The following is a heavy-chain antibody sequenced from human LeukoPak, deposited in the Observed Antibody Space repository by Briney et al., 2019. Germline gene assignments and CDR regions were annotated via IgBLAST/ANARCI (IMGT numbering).Heavy chain of an antibody. CDR3: AREQYYYDSSGAFDY. J-gene: IGHJ4*02. CDR1: GFTCSSYE. V-gene: IGHV3-21*04. Sequence: GGSLRLSCAASGFTCSSYEMNWVRQAPGKGLEWVSSISSSSSYIYYADSVKGRFTISRDNAKNSLYLQMNSLRAEDTAVYYCAREQYYYDSSGAFDYWGQGTLVTVSS. D-gene: IGHD3-22*01. CDR2: ISSSSSYI.